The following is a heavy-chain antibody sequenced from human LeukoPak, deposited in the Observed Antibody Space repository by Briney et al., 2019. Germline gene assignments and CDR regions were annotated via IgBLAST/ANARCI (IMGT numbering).Heavy chain of an antibody. Sequence: GRSLRLSCAASGFTFDDYAMHWVRQAPGKGLEWVSGISWNSGSIGYADSVKGRFTISRDNAKNSLYLQMNSLRAEDTALYYCAKGVSGSGSHDAFDIWGQGTMVTVSS. V-gene: IGHV3-9*01. CDR2: ISWNSGSI. CDR3: AKGVSGSGSHDAFDI. D-gene: IGHD3-10*01. CDR1: GFTFDDYA. J-gene: IGHJ3*02.